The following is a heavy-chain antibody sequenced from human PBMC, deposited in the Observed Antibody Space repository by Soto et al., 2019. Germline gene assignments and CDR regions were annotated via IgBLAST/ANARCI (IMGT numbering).Heavy chain of an antibody. CDR3: ARESDIVVVPAAMPLDY. CDR1: GGTFSSYT. J-gene: IGHJ4*02. V-gene: IGHV1-69*08. CDR2: IIPILGIA. Sequence: QVQLVQSGAEVKKPGSSVKVSCKASGGTFSSYTISWVRQAPGQGLEWMGRIIPILGIANYAQKFQGRGTITADKSTSTAYMELSSLRSEDTAVYYCARESDIVVVPAAMPLDYWGPGTLVTVSS. D-gene: IGHD2-2*01.